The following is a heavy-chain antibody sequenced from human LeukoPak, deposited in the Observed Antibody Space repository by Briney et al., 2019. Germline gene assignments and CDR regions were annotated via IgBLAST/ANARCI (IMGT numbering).Heavy chain of an antibody. Sequence: PSETLSLTCAVYGGSFSGYHWSWIRQPPGKGLEWIGEINHSGSTNYNPSLKSRVTISVDTSKNQFSLKLSSVTAADTAVYYCARDRSYVWGCYRYTVDYFDYWGQGTLVTVSS. CDR3: ARDRSYVWGCYRYTVDYFDY. CDR2: INHSGST. D-gene: IGHD3-16*02. J-gene: IGHJ4*02. CDR1: GGSFSGYH. V-gene: IGHV4-34*01.